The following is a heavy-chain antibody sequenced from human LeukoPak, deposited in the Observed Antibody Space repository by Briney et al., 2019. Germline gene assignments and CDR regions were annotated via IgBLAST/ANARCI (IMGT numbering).Heavy chain of an antibody. CDR2: IRSSGGNT. Sequence: PGGSLRLSCAASGFTFSSYAMSWVRQAPGKGLEWDSAIRSSGGNTYYADSVKGRFTISRDNSKNTLYPQMNSLRAEDTTGHYGAGGFSDYDSRNWFDPWGQGTLVTVSS. CDR3: AGGFSDYDSRNWFDP. J-gene: IGHJ5*02. CDR1: GFTFSSYA. D-gene: IGHD3-22*01. V-gene: IGHV3-23*01.